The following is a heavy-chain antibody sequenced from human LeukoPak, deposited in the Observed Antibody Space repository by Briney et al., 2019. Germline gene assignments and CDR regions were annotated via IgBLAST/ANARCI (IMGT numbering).Heavy chain of an antibody. V-gene: IGHV3-21*04. D-gene: IGHD3-16*01. J-gene: IGHJ4*02. CDR2: ISSSSSYI. CDR3: ARDMGGEYYFDY. Sequence: GGSLRLSCAASGFNFSSYSMNWVRQAPGKGLEWVSSISSSSSYIHYADSVKGRFTISRDNAKNSLYLQMNSLRADDTAVYYCARDMGGEYYFDYWGQGTLVTVSS. CDR1: GFNFSSYS.